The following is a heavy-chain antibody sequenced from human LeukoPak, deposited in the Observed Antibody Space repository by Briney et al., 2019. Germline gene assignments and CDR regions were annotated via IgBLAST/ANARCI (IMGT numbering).Heavy chain of an antibody. D-gene: IGHD5-18*01. V-gene: IGHV4-34*01. CDR2: INHSGST. CDR1: GGSFSGYY. CDR3: ARGKQLWLVYYGMDV. Sequence: KPSETLSLTCAVYGGSFSGYYWSWIRQPPGKGLEWIGEINHSGSTNYNPSLKSRVTISVDTSKNQFSLKLSSVTAADTAVYYCARGKQLWLVYYGMDVWGQGTTVTVSS. J-gene: IGHJ6*02.